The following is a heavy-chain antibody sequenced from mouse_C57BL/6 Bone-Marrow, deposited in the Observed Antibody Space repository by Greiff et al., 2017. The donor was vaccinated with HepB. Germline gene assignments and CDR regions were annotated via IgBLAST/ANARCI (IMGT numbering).Heavy chain of an antibody. CDR1: GFSLTSYA. V-gene: IGHV2-9-1*01. Sequence: VQVVESGPGLVAPSQSLSITCTVSGFSLTSYAISWVRQPPGKGLEWHGVIWTGGGTNYNSALKSRLSISKDNSKSQVFLKMNSLQTDDTARYYCASPMVTTWYFDVWGTGTTVTVSS. CDR3: ASPMVTTWYFDV. CDR2: IWTGGGT. D-gene: IGHD2-2*01. J-gene: IGHJ1*03.